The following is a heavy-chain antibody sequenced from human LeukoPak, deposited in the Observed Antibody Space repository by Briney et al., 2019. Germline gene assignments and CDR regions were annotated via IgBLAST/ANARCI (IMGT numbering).Heavy chain of an antibody. V-gene: IGHV3-23*01. CDR3: AKGCCSSTSCYNPQYNWFDP. Sequence: GGSLRLSCAASGFTFSSYAMSWVRQDPGKGLEWVSAISGSGGSTYYADSVKGRFTISRDNSKNTLYLQMNSLRAEDTAVYYCAKGCCSSTSCYNPQYNWFDPWGQGTLVTVSS. CDR1: GFTFSSYA. J-gene: IGHJ5*02. CDR2: ISGSGGST. D-gene: IGHD2-2*02.